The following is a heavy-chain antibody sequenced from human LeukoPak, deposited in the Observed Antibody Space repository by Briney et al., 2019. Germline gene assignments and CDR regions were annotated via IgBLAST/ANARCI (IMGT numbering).Heavy chain of an antibody. CDR2: IYYSGST. CDR1: GGSISSYY. CDR3: ARGCSGGSCYHHFDY. D-gene: IGHD2-15*01. Sequence: SETLSLTCTVSGGSISSYYWSWIRQPPGKGLEWIGYIYYSGSTNYNPSLKSRVTISVDTSKNQFSLKLSSVTAADTAVYYCARGCSGGSCYHHFDYWGQGTLVTVSS. J-gene: IGHJ4*02. V-gene: IGHV4-59*01.